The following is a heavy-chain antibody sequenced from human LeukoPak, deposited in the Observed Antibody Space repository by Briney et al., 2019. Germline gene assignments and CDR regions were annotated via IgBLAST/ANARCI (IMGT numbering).Heavy chain of an antibody. CDR1: GFTFSSYA. CDR3: ARDQYSSGNWFDP. Sequence: GGSLRLSCAASGFTFSSYAMSWVRQAPGKGLEWVSGISGSGGSTYYADSVKGRFTISKDNSKNMLYLQMNSLRAEDTAVYYCARDQYSSGNWFDPWGQGTLVTVSS. V-gene: IGHV3-23*01. D-gene: IGHD6-19*01. J-gene: IGHJ5*02. CDR2: ISGSGGST.